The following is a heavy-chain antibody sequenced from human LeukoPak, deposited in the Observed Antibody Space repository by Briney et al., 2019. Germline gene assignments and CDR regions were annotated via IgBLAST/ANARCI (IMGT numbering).Heavy chain of an antibody. D-gene: IGHD6-19*01. CDR3: ARMPPRIAVAAFDF. Sequence: GRSLRLSCAASGFTFSSYGMHWVRQAPGKGLEWVAVISYDGSNKYYADSVKGRFTISRDNSKNTLYLQMNSLRAEDTAVYYCARMPPRIAVAAFDFWGQGTLVTVSS. CDR2: ISYDGSNK. CDR1: GFTFSSYG. V-gene: IGHV3-30*03. J-gene: IGHJ4*02.